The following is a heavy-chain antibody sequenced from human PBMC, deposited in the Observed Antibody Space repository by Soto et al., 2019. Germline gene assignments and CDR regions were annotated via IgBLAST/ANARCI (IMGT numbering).Heavy chain of an antibody. CDR3: VRNSCGGGCPRFYFDY. D-gene: IGHD2-21*02. V-gene: IGHV4-59*01. CDR2: IHYSGST. CDR1: GASLNSDY. J-gene: IGHJ4*02. Sequence: PSETMWLTWTVCGASLNSDYCSWIPQPPRKGMKKIVYIHYSGSTNCNPSLKSRVTMSVDTSKTQFSLKLTSVIAADSAMYYCVRNSCGGGCPRFYFDYWGQGSLVTVSS.